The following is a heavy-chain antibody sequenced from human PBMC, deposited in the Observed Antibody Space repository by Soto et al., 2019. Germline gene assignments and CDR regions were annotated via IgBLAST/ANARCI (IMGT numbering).Heavy chain of an antibody. CDR1: GFTFSSYA. CDR3: AKGYYGSGSHGMDV. V-gene: IGHV3-23*01. Sequence: GGSLRLSCAASGFTFSSYAMSWVRQAPGKGLGWVSAISGSGGSTYCADSVKGRFTISRDNSKNTLYLQMNSLRAEDTAVYYCAKGYYGSGSHGMDVWGQGTTVTVSS. D-gene: IGHD3-10*01. J-gene: IGHJ6*02. CDR2: ISGSGGST.